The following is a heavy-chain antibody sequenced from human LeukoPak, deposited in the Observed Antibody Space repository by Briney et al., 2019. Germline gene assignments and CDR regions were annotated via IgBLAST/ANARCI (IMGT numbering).Heavy chain of an antibody. V-gene: IGHV4-59*08. J-gene: IGHJ4*02. Sequence: SETLSLTCTVSGGSISSYYWSWIRQPPGKGLEWIGYIYYSGSINYNPSLKSRVTISVDTSKNQFSLKLSSVTAADTAVYYCARLNGSRDRYCSSTSCNYFDYWGQGTLVTVSS. CDR2: IYYSGSI. CDR3: ARLNGSRDRYCSSTSCNYFDY. CDR1: GGSISSYY. D-gene: IGHD2-2*01.